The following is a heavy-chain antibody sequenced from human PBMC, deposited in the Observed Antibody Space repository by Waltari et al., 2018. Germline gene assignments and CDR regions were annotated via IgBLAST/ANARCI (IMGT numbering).Heavy chain of an antibody. CDR3: ARAGSCSSTSCYFSHPFDF. D-gene: IGHD2-2*01. Sequence: QVQLVQSGSALNQPGASVRVCCKASGYRVSPVSRHCVRPAPGHGPGCMGWINTNTGDPTYAQGFTGRFVFSLDTSLSTTYLQFKSLKAEDTAMYYCARAGSCSSTSCYFSHPFDFWGQGTLVTVSS. CDR1: GYRVSPVS. V-gene: IGHV7-4-1*02. J-gene: IGHJ4*02. CDR2: INTNTGDP.